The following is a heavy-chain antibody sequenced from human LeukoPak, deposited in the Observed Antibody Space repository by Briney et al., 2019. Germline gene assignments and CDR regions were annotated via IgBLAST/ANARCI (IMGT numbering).Heavy chain of an antibody. Sequence: GGSLRLSCAASGFTFTNAWMNWVRQAPGKGLEWVGRIKSKTDGGTTDYAAPVKGRFTILRDDSKNTLYLQMNSLKTEDTAVYYCTTTPTKYYDFWSAYNDYWGQGTLVTVSS. D-gene: IGHD3-3*01. J-gene: IGHJ4*02. CDR1: GFTFTNAW. V-gene: IGHV3-15*07. CDR3: TTTPTKYYDFWSAYNDY. CDR2: IKSKTDGGTT.